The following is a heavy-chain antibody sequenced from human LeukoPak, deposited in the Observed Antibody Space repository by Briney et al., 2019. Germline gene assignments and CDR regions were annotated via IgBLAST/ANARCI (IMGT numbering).Heavy chain of an antibody. D-gene: IGHD3-22*01. CDR3: AGTLITMIVVETYDAFDI. V-gene: IGHV3-48*04. Sequence: GGSLRLSCAASGFTFSSYGMHWVRQAPGKGLEWVSYISSSGSTIYYADSVKGRFTISRDNAKNSLYLQMNSLRAEDTAVYYCAGTLITMIVVETYDAFDIWGQGTMVTVSS. J-gene: IGHJ3*02. CDR1: GFTFSSYG. CDR2: ISSSGSTI.